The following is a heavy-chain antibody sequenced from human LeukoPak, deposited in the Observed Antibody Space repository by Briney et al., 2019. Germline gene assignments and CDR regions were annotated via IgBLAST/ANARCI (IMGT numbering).Heavy chain of an antibody. V-gene: IGHV3-23*01. J-gene: IGHJ6*03. D-gene: IGHD2-8*01. CDR2: ISGSSGST. CDR3: AKDRCSNGIGCLYYYMDV. CDR1: GFTFSSFG. Sequence: GGSLRLSCAASGFTFSSFGMSWVRQAPGKVLEWVSAISGSSGSTYYADSVKGRFTISRDNSKNTLNLRMNSLRAEDTAVYYCAKDRCSNGIGCLYYYMDVWGKGTTVTISS.